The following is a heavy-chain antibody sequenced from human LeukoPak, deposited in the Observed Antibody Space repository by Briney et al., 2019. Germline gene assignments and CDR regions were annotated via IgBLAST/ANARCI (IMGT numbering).Heavy chain of an antibody. CDR1: GNSVSSNSAT. CDR2: TYYKSEWYN. CDR3: ARDPGYSSGWYGVFDY. J-gene: IGHJ4*02. V-gene: IGHV6-1*01. D-gene: IGHD6-19*01. Sequence: SQTLSLTCAISGNSVSSNSATWNWIRQSPSRGLEWLGRTYYKSEWYNDYAVSVKSRITINPDTSKNQFSLQLNSVTPEDTAVYYCARDPGYSSGWYGVFDYWGQGTLVTVSS.